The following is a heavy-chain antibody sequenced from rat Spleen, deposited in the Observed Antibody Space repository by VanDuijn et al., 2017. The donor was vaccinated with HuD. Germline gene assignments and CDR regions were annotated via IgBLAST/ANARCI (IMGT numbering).Heavy chain of an antibody. D-gene: IGHD4-3*01. CDR2: ISYDGTGT. Sequence: EVQLVESGGGLVQPGRSLKLSCAASGFTLSNYGMAWVRQISTKGLEWVATISYDGTGTYYRDSVKGRFTISRDNAKSTLYLQMDSLRSEDTATYYCARLLLGVFDYWGQGVMVTVSS. V-gene: IGHV5-29*01. CDR3: ARLLLGVFDY. CDR1: GFTLSNYG. J-gene: IGHJ2*01.